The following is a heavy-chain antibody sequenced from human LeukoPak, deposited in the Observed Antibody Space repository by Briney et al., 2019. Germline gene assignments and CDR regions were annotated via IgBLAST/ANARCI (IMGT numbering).Heavy chain of an antibody. D-gene: IGHD3-16*01. V-gene: IGHV3-11*01. CDR2: MSGSGTPI. CDR3: ARIWPSDY. J-gene: IGHJ4*02. Sequence: PGGSLRLSCAVSGLSFSDNYMSWIRQPPGKGLEWVSYMSGSGTPIYYADSVKGRFTISRDNAKNSLYLQMNSLRAEDTAIYYCARIWPSDYWGQGTLVTVSS. CDR1: GLSFSDNY.